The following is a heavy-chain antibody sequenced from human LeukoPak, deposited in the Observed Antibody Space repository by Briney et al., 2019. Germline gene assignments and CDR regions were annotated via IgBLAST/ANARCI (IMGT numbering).Heavy chain of an antibody. D-gene: IGHD2-2*02. CDR2: IYHSGSA. J-gene: IGHJ4*02. V-gene: IGHV4-38-2*02. CDR1: GYSITSGYN. CDR3: VRYCSSTTCYTRAVDY. Sequence: SETLSLTCTVSGYSITSGYNWAWIRQPPGKVLEWIGSIYHSGSAYYNPSLKSRVTISVDTSKNQFSPKLSSVTAADTAVYYCVRYCSSTTCYTRAVDYWGQGTLVTVSS.